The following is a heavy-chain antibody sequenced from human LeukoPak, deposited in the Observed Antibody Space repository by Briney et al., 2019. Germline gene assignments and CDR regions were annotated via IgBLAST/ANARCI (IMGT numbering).Heavy chain of an antibody. V-gene: IGHV4-4*07. CDR2: IYTSGST. CDR3: ARDEAPDTTVSVGFDY. D-gene: IGHD4-17*01. CDR1: GGSISSYY. Sequence: KPSETLSLTCTVSGGSISSYYWSWIRQPAGKGLEWIGRIYTSGSTNYNPSLKSRVTISVDTSKNQFSLKLSSVTAADTAAYYCARDEAPDTTVSVGFDYWGQGTLVTVSS. J-gene: IGHJ4*02.